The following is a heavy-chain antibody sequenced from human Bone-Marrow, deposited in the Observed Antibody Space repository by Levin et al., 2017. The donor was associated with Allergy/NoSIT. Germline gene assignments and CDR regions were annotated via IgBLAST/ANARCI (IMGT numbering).Heavy chain of an antibody. J-gene: IGHJ4*02. D-gene: IGHD3-22*01. Sequence: GGSLRLSCAASGFTFSNYGMHWVRQAPGKGLEWVAIISYDGSNEYYADSVKGRFTISRDISKNTLYLQMNSLRAEDTAVYYCAKGHYCDSRGRYSYLDSWGQGALVTVSS. CDR2: ISYDGSNE. V-gene: IGHV3-30*18. CDR3: AKGHYCDSRGRYSYLDS. CDR1: GFTFSNYG.